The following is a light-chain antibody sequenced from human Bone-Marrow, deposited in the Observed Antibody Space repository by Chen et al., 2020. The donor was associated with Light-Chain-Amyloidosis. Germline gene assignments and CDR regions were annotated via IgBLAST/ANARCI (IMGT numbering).Light chain of an antibody. CDR1: QSVLYSSNNKNY. Sequence: DIVMTQSPDSLAVALGERATIHCKSSQSVLYSSNNKNYLAWYQQKPGQPPKLLIYWASTRESGVPDRFSGSGSGTDFSLTISSLQAEDVAVYYCQQYYSTPLTFGGGIKVEIK. CDR3: QQYYSTPLT. V-gene: IGKV4-1*01. J-gene: IGKJ4*01. CDR2: WAS.